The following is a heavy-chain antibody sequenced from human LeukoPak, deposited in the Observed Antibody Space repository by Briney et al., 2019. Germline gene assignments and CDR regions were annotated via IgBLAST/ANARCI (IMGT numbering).Heavy chain of an antibody. CDR2: ISGSGGST. CDR3: AKDRSQGMAAAVVVPDY. V-gene: IGHV3-23*01. CDR1: GFTFSSYG. Sequence: PGGSLRLSCAASGFTFSSYGMSWVRQAPGKGLEWVSAISGSGGSTYYADSVKGRFTISRDNSKNTLYLQMNSLRAEDTAVYYCAKDRSQGMAAAVVVPDYWGQGTLVTVSS. J-gene: IGHJ4*02. D-gene: IGHD6-13*01.